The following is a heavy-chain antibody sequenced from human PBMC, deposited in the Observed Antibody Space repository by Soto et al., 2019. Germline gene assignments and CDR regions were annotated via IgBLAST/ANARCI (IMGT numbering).Heavy chain of an antibody. CDR1: GFTFSSYG. D-gene: IGHD2-15*01. V-gene: IGHV3-30*18. Sequence: QVQLVESGGGVVQPGRSLRLSCAASGFTFSSYGMHWVRQAPGKGLEWVAVISYDGSNKYYADSVKGRFTISRDNSKQTLYLQMNSLRAEDTAVYYCAKEETPKDIVVVVAATPGRDAFAIWGQGTMVTVSS. CDR3: AKEETPKDIVVVVAATPGRDAFAI. CDR2: ISYDGSNK. J-gene: IGHJ3*02.